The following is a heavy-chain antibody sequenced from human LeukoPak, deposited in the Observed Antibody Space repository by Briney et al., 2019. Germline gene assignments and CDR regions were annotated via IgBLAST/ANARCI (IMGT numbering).Heavy chain of an antibody. CDR2: INPNSGGT. D-gene: IGHD3-22*01. V-gene: IGHV1-2*02. Sequence: ASVKVSCKASGYTFTGYYMHWVRQAPGQGLEWMGWINPNSGGTNYAQKFQGRVTMTRDTSISTAYMELSRLRSDDTAVYYCARAGGAPYYYDSSGYYPSDWFDPWGQGTLVTVSS. J-gene: IGHJ5*02. CDR3: ARAGGAPYYYDSSGYYPSDWFDP. CDR1: GYTFTGYY.